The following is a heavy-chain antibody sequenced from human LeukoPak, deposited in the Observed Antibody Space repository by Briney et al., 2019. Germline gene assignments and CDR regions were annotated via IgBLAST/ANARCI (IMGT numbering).Heavy chain of an antibody. CDR2: IYHSGST. Sequence: PSETLSLTCTVSGYSISSGYYWGWIRQPPGKGLEWIGSIYHSGSTYYNPSLKSRVTISVDTSKNQFSLKLSSVTAADTAVYYCAAKGYYYDSSGYLDYWGQGTLVTVSS. D-gene: IGHD3-22*01. CDR1: GYSISSGYY. V-gene: IGHV4-38-2*02. CDR3: AAKGYYYDSSGYLDY. J-gene: IGHJ4*02.